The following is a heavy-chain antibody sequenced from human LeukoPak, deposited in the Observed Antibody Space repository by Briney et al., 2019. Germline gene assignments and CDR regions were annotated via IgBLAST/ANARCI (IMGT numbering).Heavy chain of an antibody. V-gene: IGHV3-33*01. CDR3: AREAGSGWYLVY. Sequence: GGSLRLSCAASGFTFSSYGMHWVRQAPGKGLEWVAVIWYDGSNKYYADSVKGRFTISRDNSKNTLYLQMNSLRAEDTAVYYCAREAGSGWYLVYWGQGTLVTVSS. D-gene: IGHD6-19*01. CDR1: GFTFSSYG. J-gene: IGHJ4*02. CDR2: IWYDGSNK.